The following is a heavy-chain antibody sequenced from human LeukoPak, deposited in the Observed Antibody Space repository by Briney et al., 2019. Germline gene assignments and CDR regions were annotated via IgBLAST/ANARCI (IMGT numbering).Heavy chain of an antibody. CDR2: IYYSGST. Sequence: SETLSLTCTVSGGSISSGGYYWSWIRQRPGKGLEWIGYIYYSGSTYYNPSLKSRVTISVDTSKNQFSLKLSSVTAADTAVYYCARAYSSGHFDYWGQGTLVTVSS. D-gene: IGHD3-22*01. V-gene: IGHV4-31*03. CDR1: GGSISSGGYY. CDR3: ARAYSSGHFDY. J-gene: IGHJ4*02.